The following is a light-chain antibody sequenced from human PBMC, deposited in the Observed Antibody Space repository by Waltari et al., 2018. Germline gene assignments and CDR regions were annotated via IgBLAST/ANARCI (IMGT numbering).Light chain of an antibody. Sequence: QSALTQPASVSGSPGQSITISRTGISSDVVGADSVSWYQHHPGQAPQVIIYDVNKRPSGVSDRFSASKSGNTASLTISGLQAEDEATFYCTSQSTKNGVLFGGGTKVTVL. V-gene: IGLV2-14*03. J-gene: IGLJ2*01. CDR2: DVN. CDR1: SSDVVGADS. CDR3: TSQSTKNGVL.